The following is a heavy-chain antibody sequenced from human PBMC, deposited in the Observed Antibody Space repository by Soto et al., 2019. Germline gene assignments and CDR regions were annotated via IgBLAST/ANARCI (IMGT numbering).Heavy chain of an antibody. D-gene: IGHD5-12*01. J-gene: IGHJ4*02. CDR2: ISWNSGSI. V-gene: IGHV3-9*01. CDR1: GFTFDDYA. CDR3: AKDMGGYYFDY. Sequence: PGGSLRLSCAASGFTFDDYAMHWVRQAPGKGLEWVSGISWNSGSIGYADSVKGRFTISRDNAKNSLYLQMSSLRAEDTALYYCAKDMGGYYFDYWGQGTLVTVSS.